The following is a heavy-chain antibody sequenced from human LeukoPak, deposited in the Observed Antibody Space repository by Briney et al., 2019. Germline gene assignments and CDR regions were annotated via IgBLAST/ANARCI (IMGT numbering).Heavy chain of an antibody. CDR2: ISWNSGSI. V-gene: IGHV3-9*01. CDR1: GFTFDDYA. J-gene: IGHJ4*02. Sequence: PGRSLRLSCAASGFTFDDYAMHWVRQAPRKGLEWVSGISWNSGSIGYVDSVKGRFTISRDNAKNSLYLQMNSLRAEDTAVYYCARSNTWRGSFDYWGQGTLVTVSS. CDR3: ARSNTWRGSFDY. D-gene: IGHD3-10*01.